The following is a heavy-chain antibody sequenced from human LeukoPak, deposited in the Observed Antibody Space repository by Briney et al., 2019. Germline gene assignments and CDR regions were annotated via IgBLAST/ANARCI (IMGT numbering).Heavy chain of an antibody. J-gene: IGHJ4*02. CDR1: GYTFTSYD. V-gene: IGHV1-8*01. Sequence: ASVKVPCKASGYTFTSYDINWVRQATGQGLEWMGWMNPNSGNTGYAQKFQGRVTMTRNTSISTAYMELSSLRSEDTAVYYCARGPYGGIAAAEYTDYWGQGTLVTVSS. CDR2: MNPNSGNT. D-gene: IGHD6-13*01. CDR3: ARGPYGGIAAAEYTDY.